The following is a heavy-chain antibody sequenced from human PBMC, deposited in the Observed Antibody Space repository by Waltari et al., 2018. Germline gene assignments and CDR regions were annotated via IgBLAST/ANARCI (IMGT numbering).Heavy chain of an antibody. D-gene: IGHD3-10*01. V-gene: IGHV1-24*01. CDR3: AIVAQITVVRVYYYGMDV. J-gene: IGHJ6*02. Sequence: QVQVVQSGAEVRPPGASVKVSCKVSGYTFTKLSMPWVRQAPGKGLEWMGGFDPEDGETIYAQKFQGRVTMTEDTSTDTAYMELSSLRSDDTAVYYCAIVAQITVVRVYYYGMDVWGRGTTVTVS. CDR2: FDPEDGET. CDR1: GYTFTKLS.